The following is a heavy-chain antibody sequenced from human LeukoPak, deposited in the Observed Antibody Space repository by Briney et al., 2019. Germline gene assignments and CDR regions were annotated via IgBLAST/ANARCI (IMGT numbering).Heavy chain of an antibody. J-gene: IGHJ4*02. CDR1: GGTFSSYA. Sequence: ASVKVSCKASGGTFSSYAISWVRQATGQGLEWMGWMNPNSGNTGYAQKFQGRVTMTRNTSISTAYMELSSLRSEDTAVYYCARATNSHSGWYLGGWGQGTLVTVSS. CDR3: ARATNSHSGWYLGG. V-gene: IGHV1-8*02. D-gene: IGHD6-19*01. CDR2: MNPNSGNT.